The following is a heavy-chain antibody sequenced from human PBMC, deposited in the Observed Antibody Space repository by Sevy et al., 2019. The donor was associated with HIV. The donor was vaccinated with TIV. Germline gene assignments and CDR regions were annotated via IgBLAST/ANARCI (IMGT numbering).Heavy chain of an antibody. CDR3: ANLITMIVVVITNDAFDI. J-gene: IGHJ3*02. CDR2: ISGSGGST. D-gene: IGHD3-22*01. CDR1: GFTFSSYA. Sequence: GGSLRLSCAASGFTFSSYAMSWVRQAPGKGLEWVSAISGSGGSTYYADSAKGRFTISRDNSKNTLYLQMNSLRAEDTAVYYCANLITMIVVVITNDAFDIWGQGTMVTVSS. V-gene: IGHV3-23*01.